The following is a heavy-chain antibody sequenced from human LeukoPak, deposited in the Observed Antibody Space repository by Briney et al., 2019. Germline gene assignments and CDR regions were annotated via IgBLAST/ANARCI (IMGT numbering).Heavy chain of an antibody. CDR3: ARGSYNTGGAYDV. CDR2: INPAIGGT. Sequence: ASVNVSCKASGYTFTDFYIHWVRQAPGQGLEWLGWINPAIGGTKYAQKFQDRITMTRDPSISTAYIDLSSLTSDDTAVYFCARGSYNTGGAYDVWGQGTLVTVSS. V-gene: IGHV1-2*02. J-gene: IGHJ4*02. D-gene: IGHD2-8*02. CDR1: GYTFTDFY.